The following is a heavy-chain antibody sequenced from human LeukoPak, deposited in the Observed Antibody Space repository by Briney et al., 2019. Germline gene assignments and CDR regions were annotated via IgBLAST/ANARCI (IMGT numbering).Heavy chain of an antibody. V-gene: IGHV1-18*01. J-gene: IGHJ6*02. Sequence: ASAKVSCKASGYTFTSYVISWVRQAPGQGLEWMGWISAYNGNTNYAQKLQGRVTMTTDTSTSTAYMELRSLRSDDTAVYYCARDLAAAGRQYGMDVWGQGTTVTVSS. CDR2: ISAYNGNT. CDR1: GYTFTSYV. CDR3: ARDLAAAGRQYGMDV. D-gene: IGHD6-13*01.